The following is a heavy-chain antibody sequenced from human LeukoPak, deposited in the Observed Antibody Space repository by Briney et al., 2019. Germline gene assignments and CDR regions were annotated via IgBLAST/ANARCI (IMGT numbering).Heavy chain of an antibody. D-gene: IGHD6-19*01. Sequence: SETLSLTCTVSGYSISSGYYWGWIRQPPGKGLERIRSIYHSGSTYYNPSLKSRVTISVDTSKNQFSLKLSSVTAADTAVYYCARDPPAVAGYYFDYWGQGTLVTVSS. CDR2: IYHSGST. V-gene: IGHV4-38-2*02. CDR1: GYSISSGYY. J-gene: IGHJ4*02. CDR3: ARDPPAVAGYYFDY.